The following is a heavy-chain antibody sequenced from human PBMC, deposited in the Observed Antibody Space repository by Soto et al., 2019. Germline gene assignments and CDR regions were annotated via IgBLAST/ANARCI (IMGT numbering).Heavy chain of an antibody. V-gene: IGHV1-18*01. CDR3: ARVDAYLTPRGYYGMDG. CDR1: GYTFTSYG. J-gene: IGHJ6*02. Sequence: ASVKVSCKASGYTFTSYGISWVRQAPGQGLEWMGWISAYNGNTNYAQKLQGRVTMTTDTSTSTAYMELRSLRSDDTAVYYCARVDAYLTPRGYYGMDGWGQGTTVTVSS. CDR2: ISAYNGNT. D-gene: IGHD2-2*02.